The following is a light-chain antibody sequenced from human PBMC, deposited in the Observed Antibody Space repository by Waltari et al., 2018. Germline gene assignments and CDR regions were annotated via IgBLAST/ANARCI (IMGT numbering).Light chain of an antibody. CDR2: RNS. CDR1: TSKIGSNT. Sequence: QSGLTQSPSVSGTPGQRVTIPCSGSTSKIGSNTVNWYQQFPGTAPKLLIYRNSERPSGVPDRFSGSKSGTSASLAISGLQSEDEAEYYCSAWDDSVHVFGTGTRVTVL. V-gene: IGLV1-44*01. J-gene: IGLJ1*01. CDR3: SAWDDSVHV.